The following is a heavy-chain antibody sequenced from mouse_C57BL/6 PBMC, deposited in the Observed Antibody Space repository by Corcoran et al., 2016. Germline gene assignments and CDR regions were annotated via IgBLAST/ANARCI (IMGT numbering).Heavy chain of an antibody. D-gene: IGHD2-4*01. CDR3: VRGDYDSPMDY. CDR2: INPNNGGT. CDR1: GYTFTDYY. Sequence: EVQLQQSGPELVKPGASVKISCKASGYTFTDYYMNWVKQSHGKSLEWIGDINPNNGGTSYNQKFKGKATLTVDKSSSTAYMELRSLTSEDSAVYYCVRGDYDSPMDYWGQGTSVTVSS. V-gene: IGHV1-26*01. J-gene: IGHJ4*01.